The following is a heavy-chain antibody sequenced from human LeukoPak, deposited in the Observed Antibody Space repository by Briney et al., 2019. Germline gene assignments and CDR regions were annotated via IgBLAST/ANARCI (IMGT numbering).Heavy chain of an antibody. J-gene: IGHJ4*02. CDR2: IWYDGSNK. CDR1: GFTFSSYG. CDR3: ARGREGYGDYVVDY. D-gene: IGHD4-17*01. V-gene: IGHV3-33*08. Sequence: GGSVRLSCAASGFTFSSYGMHWVRQAPGKGLEWVAVIWYDGSNKYYADSVKGRFTISRDNSKNTLYLQMNSLRAEDTAVYYCARGREGYGDYVVDYWGQGTLVTVSS.